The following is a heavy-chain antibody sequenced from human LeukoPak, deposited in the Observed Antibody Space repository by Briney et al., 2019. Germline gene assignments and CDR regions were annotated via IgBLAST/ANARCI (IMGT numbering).Heavy chain of an antibody. J-gene: IGHJ4*02. D-gene: IGHD3-10*01. CDR3: ARVSDSRAVGPFDY. V-gene: IGHV4-4*02. CDR1: GDSISGTNW. CDR2: IYYTGST. Sequence: SGTLSLTCAASGDSISGTNWWSWVRQSPGKGLEWIGSIYYTGSTYYNPSLKSRITISVDTSKSQFSLELSSVTAADTAIYYCARVSDSRAVGPFDYWGQGTLVTVSS.